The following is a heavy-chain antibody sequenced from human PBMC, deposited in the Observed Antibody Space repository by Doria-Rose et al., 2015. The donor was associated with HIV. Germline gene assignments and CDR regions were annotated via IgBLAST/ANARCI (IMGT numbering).Heavy chain of an antibody. CDR2: IFSDDES. Sequence: SGPVLVKPTETLTLTCTVSGVSLSSPGMGVSWIRQPPGKAPEWLANIFSDDESSYKTSLKSRLTISRGTSKSQVVLTMTDMDPVDTATYYCARIKSSRWYHKYYFDFWGQGTLVIVSA. J-gene: IGHJ4*02. CDR1: GVSLSSPGMG. V-gene: IGHV2-26*01. D-gene: IGHD6-13*01. CDR3: ARIKSSRWYHKYYFDF.